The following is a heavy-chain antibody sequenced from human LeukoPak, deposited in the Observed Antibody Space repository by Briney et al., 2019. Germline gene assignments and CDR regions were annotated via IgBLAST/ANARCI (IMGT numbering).Heavy chain of an antibody. D-gene: IGHD3-22*01. CDR2: IIPILGIA. V-gene: IGHV1-69*04. CDR1: GGTYSSYA. Sequence: SVKDTCKASGGTYSSYAISWVRPPPGQGLEWMGRIIPILGIAKNAQKFQGRVTITADKSTSTAYMELSSLRSEDTAVYYCARDRYYDSSDLDYWGQGTLVTVSS. CDR3: ARDRYYDSSDLDY. J-gene: IGHJ4*02.